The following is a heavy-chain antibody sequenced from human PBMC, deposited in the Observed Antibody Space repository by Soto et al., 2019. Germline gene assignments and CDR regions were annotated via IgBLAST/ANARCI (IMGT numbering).Heavy chain of an antibody. Sequence: ASVKVSCKASGYTFTSYGISWVRQAPGQGLEWMGWISAYNGNTNYAQKLQGRVTMTTDTSTSTAYVELRSLRSDDTAVYYCARGGLLWFGELLSSMYYYYYMDVWGKGTTVTVSS. CDR1: GYTFTSYG. CDR2: ISAYNGNT. CDR3: ARGGLLWFGELLSSMYYYYYMDV. D-gene: IGHD3-10*01. V-gene: IGHV1-18*01. J-gene: IGHJ6*03.